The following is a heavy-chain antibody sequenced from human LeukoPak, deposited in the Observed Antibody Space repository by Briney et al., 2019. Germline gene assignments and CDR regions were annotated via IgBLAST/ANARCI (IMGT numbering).Heavy chain of an antibody. CDR3: ARQESRNYYYEGLDY. CDR1: GFSFSSYA. D-gene: IGHD3-22*01. V-gene: IGHV3-30*04. Sequence: GGALILSCSASGFSFSSYAIHRVRQAPGKGLERVALISYNGGKKDYADSVKGRFTSDRDNSKKTVDLQMNSLRPDNTSIYLCARQESRNYYYEGLDYWGQGNLVTVSS. J-gene: IGHJ4*02. CDR2: ISYNGGKK.